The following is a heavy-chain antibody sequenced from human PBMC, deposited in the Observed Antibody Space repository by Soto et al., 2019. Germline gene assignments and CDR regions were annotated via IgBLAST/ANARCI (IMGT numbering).Heavy chain of an antibody. CDR1: GFTVSSYA. CDR3: ARDGYSSGWLDY. CDR2: ISYDGSNK. D-gene: IGHD6-19*01. Sequence: QVQLVESGGGVVQPGRSLRLSCAASGFTVSSYAMHWVRQAPGKGLEWVAVISYDGSNKYYADSVKGRFTISRDNSKNTLYLQMNSLRAEDTAVYYCARDGYSSGWLDYWGQGTLVTVSS. V-gene: IGHV3-30-3*01. J-gene: IGHJ4*02.